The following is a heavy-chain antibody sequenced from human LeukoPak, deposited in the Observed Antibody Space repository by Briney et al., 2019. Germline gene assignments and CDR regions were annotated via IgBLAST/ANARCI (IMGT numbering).Heavy chain of an antibody. V-gene: IGHV1-8*02. CDR1: GYTFTSYD. Sequence: ASVKVSCKASGYTFTSYDINWVRQATGQGLEWMGWRNPNSGNTGYAQKFQGRVTMTRDTSISTAYMERRRLRSDDTAVYYCARDSGERGSGSYLIAYWGQGTLVTVSS. J-gene: IGHJ4*02. CDR3: ARDSGERGSGSYLIAY. D-gene: IGHD3-10*01. CDR2: RNPNSGNT.